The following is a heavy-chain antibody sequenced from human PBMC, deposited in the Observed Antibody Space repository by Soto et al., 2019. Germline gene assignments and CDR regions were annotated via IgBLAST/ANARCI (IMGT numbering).Heavy chain of an antibody. Sequence: QVQLVQSGAEVKKPGSSVKVSCKASGGTFSSYAISWVRQAPGQGLEWMGGIIPIFGTANYAQMVQGRVTSTEDESTSTAYMELSSLRSEDTAVYYCARGVWEYSGYGGYCLYGMDVWGQGNTVTVSS. V-gene: IGHV1-69*01. CDR2: IIPIFGTA. CDR1: GGTFSSYA. CDR3: ARGVWEYSGYGGYCLYGMDV. J-gene: IGHJ6*02. D-gene: IGHD5-12*01.